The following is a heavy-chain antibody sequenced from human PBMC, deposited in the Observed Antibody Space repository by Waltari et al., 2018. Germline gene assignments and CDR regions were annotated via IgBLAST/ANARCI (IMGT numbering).Heavy chain of an antibody. V-gene: IGHV1-69*01. CDR3: ARDPTPYDSSGYGGDY. D-gene: IGHD3-22*01. CDR2: IIPIFGTA. Sequence: QVQLVQSGAEGKKPGSSVKVSCKASGGPFRSYAIGRVRQAPGQGIEWMGGIIPIFGTANYAQKFQGRVPITADESTSTAYMELSSLRSEDTAVYYCARDPTPYDSSGYGGDYWGQGTLVTVSS. CDR1: GGPFRSYA. J-gene: IGHJ4*02.